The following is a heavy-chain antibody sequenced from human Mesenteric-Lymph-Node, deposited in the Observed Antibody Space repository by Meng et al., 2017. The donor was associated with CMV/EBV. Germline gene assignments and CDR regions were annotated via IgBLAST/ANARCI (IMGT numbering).Heavy chain of an antibody. CDR2: INQDESQK. V-gene: IGHV3-7*04. Sequence: ETLSLTCAASGFTFSSLWMTWVRQAPGKGLEWVANINQDESQKNYLDSVKGRFTISRDNAKNSLFLQMNSLRVDDTAVYYCARVAPAGRGMDVWGQGTTVTVSS. CDR3: ARVAPAGRGMDV. J-gene: IGHJ6*02. CDR1: GFTFSSLW. D-gene: IGHD6-13*01.